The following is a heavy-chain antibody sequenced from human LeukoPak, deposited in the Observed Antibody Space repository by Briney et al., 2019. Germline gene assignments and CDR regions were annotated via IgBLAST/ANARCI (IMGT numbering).Heavy chain of an antibody. CDR2: ISAYNGNT. Sequence: ASVKVSCKASGYTFTSYGISWVRQAPGQGLEWMGWISAYNGNTNYAQKFQGRVTMTRDMSTSTVYMELSSLRSEDTAVYYCARAVYIVVVTANYEGDAFDIWGQGTMVTVSS. CDR3: ARAVYIVVVTANYEGDAFDI. D-gene: IGHD2-21*02. J-gene: IGHJ3*02. CDR1: GYTFTSYG. V-gene: IGHV1-18*01.